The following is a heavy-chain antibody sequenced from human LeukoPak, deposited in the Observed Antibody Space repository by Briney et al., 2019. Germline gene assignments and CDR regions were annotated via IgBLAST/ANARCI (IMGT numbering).Heavy chain of an antibody. CDR1: GFTFSSYG. CDR3: AKDGSGYYGSGVLGY. V-gene: IGHV3-30*18. Sequence: GGSLRLSCAASGFTFSSYGMHWVRQAPGKGLEWVAVISYDGSNKYYADSVKGRFTISRDNSKNTLYLQMNSLRAEDTAVYYCAKDGSGYYGSGVLGYWGQGTLVTVSS. CDR2: ISYDGSNK. J-gene: IGHJ4*02. D-gene: IGHD3-10*01.